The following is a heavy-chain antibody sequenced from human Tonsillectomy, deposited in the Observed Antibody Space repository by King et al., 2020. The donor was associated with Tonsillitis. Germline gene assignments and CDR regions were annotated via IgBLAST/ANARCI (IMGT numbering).Heavy chain of an antibody. CDR2: INSDGDST. D-gene: IGHD3-10*01. Sequence: VQLVESGGGLVQPGGSLRLSCADSGFTFSSYWMHWVRQAPGKGLVWVSRINSDGDSTGYADSVKGRFTISRDNAKNMLYLQMNNLRAEDTAVYYCARDRAYGLFDFWGQGPLVSVSS. V-gene: IGHV3-74*01. CDR1: GFTFSSYW. J-gene: IGHJ4*02. CDR3: ARDRAYGLFDF.